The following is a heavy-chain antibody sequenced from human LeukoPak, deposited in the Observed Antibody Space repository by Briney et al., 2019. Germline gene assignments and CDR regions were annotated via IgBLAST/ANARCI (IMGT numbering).Heavy chain of an antibody. V-gene: IGHV1-2*02. D-gene: IGHD3-10*01. CDR1: GYTFTGYY. CDR2: INPNSGGT. J-gene: IGHJ4*02. Sequence: ASVKVSCKASGYTFTGYYMHWVRQAPGQGLEWMGWINPNSGGTNYAQKFQGRVTMTRDTSISTVYMELSRLRSDDTAVYYCAKVAKYYYGSETYFFFDHWGQGTLVTVSS. CDR3: AKVAKYYYGSETYFFFDH.